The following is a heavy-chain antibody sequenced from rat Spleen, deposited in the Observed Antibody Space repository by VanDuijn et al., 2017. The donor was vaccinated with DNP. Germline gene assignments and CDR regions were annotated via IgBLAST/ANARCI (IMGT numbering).Heavy chain of an antibody. J-gene: IGHJ4*01. CDR1: GYSITSNY. CDR2: ISYSGST. D-gene: IGHD1-4*01. Sequence: EVQLQESGPGLVKPSQSLSLTCSVTGYSITSNYWGWIRKFPGNKMEWIGHISYSGSTRYNPSLKSRISITRDTSKNQFFLQVNSVTTEDTATYYCAGSRITVSAMDAWGQGTSVTVSS. CDR3: AGSRITVSAMDA. V-gene: IGHV3-1*01.